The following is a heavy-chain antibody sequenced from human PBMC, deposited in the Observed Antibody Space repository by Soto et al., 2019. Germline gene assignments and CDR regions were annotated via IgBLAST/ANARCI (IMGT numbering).Heavy chain of an antibody. D-gene: IGHD1-1*01. CDR2: INHSGST. Sequence: SETLSLTCGVYGGSFNSYYWSWIRQPPGKGLEWIGEINHSGSTNYNPSLKSRVTISVDTSKKQFSLRLSSVTAADTAVYYCARDLGWNYYHYYGMDVWGQGTTVTSP. CDR3: ARDLGWNYYHYYGMDV. V-gene: IGHV4-34*01. J-gene: IGHJ6*02. CDR1: GGSFNSYY.